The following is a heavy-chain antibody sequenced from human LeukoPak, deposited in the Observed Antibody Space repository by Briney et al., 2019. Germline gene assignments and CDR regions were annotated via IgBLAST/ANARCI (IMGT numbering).Heavy chain of an antibody. CDR2: IYHSGST. D-gene: IGHD3-10*01. J-gene: IGHJ4*02. Sequence: GSLRLSCTASGFTFGDYAVSWVRQAPGKGLEWIGSIYHSGSTFYNPSLKSRVTISVDPSKNQFSLKLSSVTAADTAVYYCARDQDYYGSGSYGPDYWGQGILVTVSS. CDR1: GFTFGDYA. V-gene: IGHV4-38-2*02. CDR3: ARDQDYYGSGSYGPDY.